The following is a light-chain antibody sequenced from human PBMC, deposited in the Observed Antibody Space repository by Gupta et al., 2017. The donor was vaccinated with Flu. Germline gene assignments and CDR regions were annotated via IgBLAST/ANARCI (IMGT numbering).Light chain of an antibody. CDR3: RQALQTPLT. CDR1: QSRLHSNGYNY. Sequence: DIVMTQSPLSLPVTPGEPASISCRSSQSRLHSNGYNYLDWYLQKPGQSPQLLIYLGSNRASGVPDRFSGSGSGTDFTLKISRVEAEDVGVYYCRQALQTPLTFGGGTKVDIK. J-gene: IGKJ4*01. CDR2: LGS. V-gene: IGKV2-28*01.